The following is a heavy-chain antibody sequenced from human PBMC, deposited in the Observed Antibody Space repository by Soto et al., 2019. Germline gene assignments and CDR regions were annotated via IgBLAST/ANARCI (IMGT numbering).Heavy chain of an antibody. CDR1: GYTFTSYD. CDR3: ARGSVTIFGVPEGSINY. CDR2: MNPNSGNT. J-gene: IGHJ4*02. D-gene: IGHD3-3*01. V-gene: IGHV1-8*01. Sequence: ASVKVSCKASGYTFTSYDINWVRQATGQGLEWMGWMNPNSGNTGYAQKFQGRVTMTRNTSISTAYMELSSLRSEDTAVYYCARGSVTIFGVPEGSINYWGQGTLVTVSS.